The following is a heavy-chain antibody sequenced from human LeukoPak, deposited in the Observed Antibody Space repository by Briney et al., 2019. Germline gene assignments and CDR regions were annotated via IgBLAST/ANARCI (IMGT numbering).Heavy chain of an antibody. Sequence: ASVKVSCKASGYTFTSYDINWVRQATGQGLEWMGWMNPNSGNTGYAQKFQGRVTMTRNTSINTAYMELSSLGSEDTAVYYCARGILWFGDDVWGKGTTVTISS. J-gene: IGHJ6*04. CDR3: ARGILWFGDDV. CDR1: GYTFTSYD. V-gene: IGHV1-8*01. CDR2: MNPNSGNT. D-gene: IGHD3-10*01.